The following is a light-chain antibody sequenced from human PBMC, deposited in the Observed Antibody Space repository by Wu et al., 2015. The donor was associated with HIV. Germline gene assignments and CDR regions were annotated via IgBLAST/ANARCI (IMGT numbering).Light chain of an antibody. V-gene: IGKV3-20*01. CDR2: GAS. CDR3: QQYGSSPWT. J-gene: IGKJ1*01. CDR1: QSVSSSY. Sequence: EIVLTQSPGTLSLSPGERATLSCRASQSVSSSYLAWYQQKPGQAHRLLIYGASKRATGILDRFSGSGSGTDFTLTINRLEPEDFAVYYCQQYGSSPWTFGQGTKGGNQT.